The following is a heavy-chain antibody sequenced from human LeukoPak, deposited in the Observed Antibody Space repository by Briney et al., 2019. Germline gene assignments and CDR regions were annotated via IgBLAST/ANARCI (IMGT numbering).Heavy chain of an antibody. CDR2: ISGSGSST. CDR3: SFVGTSTTVY. CDR1: GFTFSDYS. D-gene: IGHD1-26*01. Sequence: GSLRLSCAASGFTFSDYSMNWVRQAPGKGLEWVSYISGSGSSTYYADSVRGRFTISRDNAKNSLYLQMNSLRDEDTAVYYCSFVGTSTTVYWGQGTLVTVSS. J-gene: IGHJ4*02. V-gene: IGHV3-48*02.